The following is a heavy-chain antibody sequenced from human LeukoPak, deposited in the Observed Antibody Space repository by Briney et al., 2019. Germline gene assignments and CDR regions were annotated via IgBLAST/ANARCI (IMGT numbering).Heavy chain of an antibody. CDR2: FDPEDGET. D-gene: IGHD6-13*01. CDR3: ATAPAMEQLVRSGYYYGMDV. J-gene: IGHJ6*02. V-gene: IGHV1-24*01. CDR1: GYTLTELS. Sequence: VASVKVSCKVSGYTLTELSMHWVRQAPGKGLEWMRGFDPEDGETIYAQKFQGRVTMTEDTSTDTAYMELSSLRSEDTAVYYCATAPAMEQLVRSGYYYGMDVWGQGTTVTVSS.